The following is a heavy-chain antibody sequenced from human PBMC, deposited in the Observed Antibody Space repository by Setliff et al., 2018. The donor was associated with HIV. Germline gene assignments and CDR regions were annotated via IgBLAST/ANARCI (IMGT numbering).Heavy chain of an antibody. D-gene: IGHD3-10*01. CDR1: GGTFSSYA. CDR3: ASGPLYYGSGSYYMAGYFDY. CDR2: IIPIFGTA. V-gene: IGHV1-69*13. Sequence: SVKVSCKASGGTFSSYAISWVRQAPGQGLEWMGGIIPIFGTANYAQKFQGRVTITADESTSTAYMELSSLRSEDTAVYYCASGPLYYGSGSYYMAGYFDYWGQGTLVTVS. J-gene: IGHJ4*02.